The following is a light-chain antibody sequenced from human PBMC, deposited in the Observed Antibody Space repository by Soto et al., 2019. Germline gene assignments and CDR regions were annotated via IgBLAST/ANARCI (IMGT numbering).Light chain of an antibody. Sequence: EIVMTQSPATLSVSPGERATLSCRASQSVSSNLAWYQQKPGQAPRLLIYGASTRATGIPARFSGSGCGTEFTLTISSLQSEDWATYYCQHSYFSPRTFGQGTKVE. CDR1: QSVSSN. V-gene: IGKV3-15*01. CDR3: QHSYFSPRT. J-gene: IGKJ1*01. CDR2: GAS.